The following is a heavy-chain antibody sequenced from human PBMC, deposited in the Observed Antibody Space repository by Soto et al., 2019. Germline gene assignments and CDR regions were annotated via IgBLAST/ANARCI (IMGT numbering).Heavy chain of an antibody. D-gene: IGHD6-19*01. J-gene: IGHJ4*02. Sequence: QVQLVQSGAEVKKPGSSVKVSCKASGGTFSSYTISWVRQAPGQGLEWMGRIIPILGIANYAQKFQGRVTITADKSTSTAYMELSSLRSEDTAVYYCARDRGIAVAGHFDYWGQRTLVTVSS. CDR3: ARDRGIAVAGHFDY. CDR2: IIPILGIA. V-gene: IGHV1-69*08. CDR1: GGTFSSYT.